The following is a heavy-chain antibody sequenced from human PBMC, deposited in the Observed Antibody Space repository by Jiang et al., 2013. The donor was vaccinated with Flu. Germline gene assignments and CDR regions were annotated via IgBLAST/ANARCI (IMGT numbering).Heavy chain of an antibody. Sequence: GLVKPSETLSLTCTVSSGSISSHYWSWIRQPPGKGLEWIGYIHNSGTTNYNPSLKSRVTISIDTSTNQFSLKLISVTAPDAAVYYCARSYCGGDCYSMFGYSYYGMDVWGQGTTVTVSS. CDR2: IHNSGTT. CDR1: SGSISSHY. CDR3: ARSYCGGDCYSMFGYSYYGMDV. V-gene: IGHV4-59*08. D-gene: IGHD2-21*02. J-gene: IGHJ6*02.